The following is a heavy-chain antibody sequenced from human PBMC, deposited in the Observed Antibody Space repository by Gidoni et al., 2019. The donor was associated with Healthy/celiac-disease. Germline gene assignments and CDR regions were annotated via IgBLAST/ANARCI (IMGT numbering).Heavy chain of an antibody. CDR3: ARSGEYYDFWSGYFSYYYYGMDV. CDR1: GFTFSSFS. V-gene: IGHV3-21*01. D-gene: IGHD3-3*01. Sequence: EVQLVESGGGLVKPGGSLRLSRAAPGFTFSSFSTNWVRQAPGKGLGWVSSISSSGSYIYYADSVKGRFTSSRDNAKNSLYLQMNSLRAEDTAVYYCARSGEYYDFWSGYFSYYYYGMDVWGQGTTVTVSS. CDR2: ISSSGSYI. J-gene: IGHJ6*02.